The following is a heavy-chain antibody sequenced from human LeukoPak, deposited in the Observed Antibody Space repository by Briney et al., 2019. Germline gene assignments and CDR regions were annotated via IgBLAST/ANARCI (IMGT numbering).Heavy chain of an antibody. CDR1: GFTFSSYG. CDR3: AKGGRFLEWLDYYYMDV. D-gene: IGHD3-3*01. J-gene: IGHJ6*03. V-gene: IGHV3-30*18. Sequence: PGGSLRLSCAASGFTFSSYGMHWVRQAPGKGLEWVAVISYDGSNKYYADSVKGRFTISRDNSKNTLYLQMNSLRAEDTAVYYCAKGGRFLEWLDYYYMDVWGKGTTVTVSS. CDR2: ISYDGSNK.